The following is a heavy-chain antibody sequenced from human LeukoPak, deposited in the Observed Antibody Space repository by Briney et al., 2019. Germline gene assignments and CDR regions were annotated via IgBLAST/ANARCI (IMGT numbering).Heavy chain of an antibody. CDR3: AKTYSNYRWFDP. J-gene: IGHJ5*02. Sequence: ASVKVSCKVSGYTFTDYYVHWVQQAPGKGLERMGLVDPEDGETIYAEKFQGRVTITADTSTDTAYMELSSLRSEDTAVYYCAKTYSNYRWFDPWGQGTLVTVSS. V-gene: IGHV1-69-2*01. D-gene: IGHD4-11*01. CDR2: VDPEDGET. CDR1: GYTFTDYY.